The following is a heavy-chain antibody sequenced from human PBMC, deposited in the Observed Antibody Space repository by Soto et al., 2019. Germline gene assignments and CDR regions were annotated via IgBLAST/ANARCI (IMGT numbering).Heavy chain of an antibody. V-gene: IGHV3-21*01. D-gene: IGHD5-18*01. CDR1: GFTFSSYG. Sequence: EVQLVESGGGLVKPGGSLRLSCAASGFTFSSYGMNWVRQTPGKGLEWVSSISSTSNYIYYADSVKGRFTISRDNAKNTLYLQMNSLRAEDTAVYSCARDQDTSLAIYYYYGMDVWGQGTTVTVSS. CDR3: ARDQDTSLAIYYYYGMDV. CDR2: ISSTSNYI. J-gene: IGHJ6*02.